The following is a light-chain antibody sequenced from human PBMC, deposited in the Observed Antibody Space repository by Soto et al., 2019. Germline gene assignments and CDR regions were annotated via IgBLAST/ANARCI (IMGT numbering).Light chain of an antibody. Sequence: EIVMTQSPATLSVPQGERATLSCRASQSVSSNLAWYQQKPGQAPRLLIYGASTRATGIPARFSGSGSGTEFTLTISSLQSEDFAVYYCQQYNNRPATFGQGTRLEIK. CDR2: GAS. J-gene: IGKJ5*01. CDR3: QQYNNRPAT. CDR1: QSVSSN. V-gene: IGKV3-15*01.